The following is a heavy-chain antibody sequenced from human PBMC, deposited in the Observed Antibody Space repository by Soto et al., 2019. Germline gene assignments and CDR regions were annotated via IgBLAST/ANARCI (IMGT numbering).Heavy chain of an antibody. CDR1: GFTFSSYG. CDR3: AKDLFRRQLANFDY. J-gene: IGHJ4*02. D-gene: IGHD6-13*01. CDR2: IAYDGSNK. V-gene: IGHV3-30*18. Sequence: QVQLGESGGGVVQPGRSLRLSCAASGFTFSSYGMHWVRQAPVKGLEWVAVIAYDGSNKYYADSVKGRFTISRDNSKNTLYLQMNSLRAEDTAVYYCAKDLFRRQLANFDYWGQGTLVTVSA.